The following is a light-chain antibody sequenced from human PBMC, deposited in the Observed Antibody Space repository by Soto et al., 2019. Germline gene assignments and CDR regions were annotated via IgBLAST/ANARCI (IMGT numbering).Light chain of an antibody. Sequence: EIVMTQSPATLSVSPGERATLSCRASQSVSSNLAWYQQKPGQAPRLLIYGASTRATGIPARFSGSGSGTEFTLTITSLQSEDFHGYYCQQYNNWPYTFGQGTKLEIK. CDR3: QQYNNWPYT. V-gene: IGKV3-15*01. CDR1: QSVSSN. CDR2: GAS. J-gene: IGKJ2*01.